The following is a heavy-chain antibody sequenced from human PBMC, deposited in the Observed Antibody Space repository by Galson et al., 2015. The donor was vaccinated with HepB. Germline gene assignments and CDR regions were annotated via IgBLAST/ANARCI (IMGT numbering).Heavy chain of an antibody. V-gene: IGHV1-3*01. D-gene: IGHD3-10*01. CDR3: ASPLVMVQGGDDAFDI. Sequence: SVKVSCKASGYTFTSYAMHWVRQAPGQRLEWMGWINAGNGNTKYSQKFQGRVTITRDTSASTAYMELSSLRSEDTAVYYCASPLVMVQGGDDAFDIWGQGTMVTVSS. J-gene: IGHJ3*02. CDR1: GYTFTSYA. CDR2: INAGNGNT.